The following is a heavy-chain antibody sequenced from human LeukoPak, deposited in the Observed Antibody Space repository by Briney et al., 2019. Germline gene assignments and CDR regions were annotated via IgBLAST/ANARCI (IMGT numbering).Heavy chain of an antibody. CDR2: IYYSGST. CDR3: ARDIVGATRAFDI. Sequence: SSETPSLTCTVSGGSISNYYWSWIRQPPGKGLEWIGYIYYSGSTNYNPSLKSRVTISVDTSKNQFSLKLSSVTAADTAVYYCARDIVGATRAFDIWGQGTMVTVSS. D-gene: IGHD1-26*01. V-gene: IGHV4-59*12. CDR1: GGSISNYY. J-gene: IGHJ3*02.